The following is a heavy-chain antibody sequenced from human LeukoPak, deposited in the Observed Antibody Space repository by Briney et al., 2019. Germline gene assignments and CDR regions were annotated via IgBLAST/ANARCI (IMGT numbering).Heavy chain of an antibody. CDR2: ISYDGSNK. J-gene: IGHJ4*02. CDR3: AKGPAIVTRFDY. D-gene: IGHD5-18*01. Sequence: PGGSLRLSCAASGFTFSSYGMHWVRQAPGKGLEWVAVISYDGSNKYYADSVKGRFTISRDNSKNTLYLQMNSLRAEDTAVYYCAKGPAIVTRFDYWGRGTLVTVSS. CDR1: GFTFSSYG. V-gene: IGHV3-30*18.